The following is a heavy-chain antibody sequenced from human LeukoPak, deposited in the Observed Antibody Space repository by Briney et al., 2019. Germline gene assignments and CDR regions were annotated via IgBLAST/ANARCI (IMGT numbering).Heavy chain of an antibody. CDR1: GFTLSSYA. Sequence: GGSLRLSCAASGFTLSSYAMGWVRQAPGKGLEWVSGISGSGGSTYYADSVKGRFTISRDNSKNTLYLQMNSLRAKDTAVYYCAKDRKNTMIVVGFDYWGQGTLVTVSS. CDR3: AKDRKNTMIVVGFDY. D-gene: IGHD3-22*01. V-gene: IGHV3-23*01. CDR2: ISGSGGST. J-gene: IGHJ4*02.